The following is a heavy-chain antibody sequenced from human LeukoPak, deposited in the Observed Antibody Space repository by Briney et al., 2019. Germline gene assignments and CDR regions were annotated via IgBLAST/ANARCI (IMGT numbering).Heavy chain of an antibody. CDR3: AKAAYDFWSGYYTGGFDY. CDR1: GFTFSSYA. V-gene: IGHV3-23*01. J-gene: IGHJ4*02. D-gene: IGHD3-3*01. CDR2: INGGGVNT. Sequence: GGSLRLSCAASGFTFSSYAMSWVRQAPGKGLEWVSTINGGGVNTHYADSVGGRFTISRDNSKNTLFLQMNSLRDEDTAVYYCAKAAYDFWSGYYTGGFDYWGQGTLVTVSS.